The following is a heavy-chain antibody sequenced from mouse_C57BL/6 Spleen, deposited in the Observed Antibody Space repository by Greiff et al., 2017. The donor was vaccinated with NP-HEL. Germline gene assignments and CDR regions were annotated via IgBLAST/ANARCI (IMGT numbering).Heavy chain of an antibody. CDR2: ISSGSSTI. D-gene: IGHD1-1*01. CDR3: ARPLYYGSCMDY. V-gene: IGHV5-17*01. Sequence: DVMLVESGGGLVKPGGSLKLSCAASGFTFSDYGMHWVRQAPEKGLEWVAYISSGSSTIYYADTVKGRFTISRDNAKNTLFLQMTSLRSEDTAMYYCARPLYYGSCMDYWGQGTSVTVSS. CDR1: GFTFSDYG. J-gene: IGHJ4*01.